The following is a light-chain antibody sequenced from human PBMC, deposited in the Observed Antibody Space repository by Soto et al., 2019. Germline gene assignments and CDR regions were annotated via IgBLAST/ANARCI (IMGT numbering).Light chain of an antibody. CDR1: SSDVGGYNY. CDR2: DVS. J-gene: IGLJ2*01. CDR3: SSYTSSSTRV. Sequence: ALTPPASVSGSPGQSITISCTGTSSDVGGYNYVSWYQQHPGKAPKLMIYDVSNRPSGVSNRFSGSKSGNTASLTISGLQAEDEADYYCSSYTSSSTRVFGGGTKLTVL. V-gene: IGLV2-14*01.